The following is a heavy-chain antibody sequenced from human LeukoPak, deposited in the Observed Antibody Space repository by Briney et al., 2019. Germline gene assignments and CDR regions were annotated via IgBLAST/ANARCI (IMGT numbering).Heavy chain of an antibody. CDR2: VYHSGST. J-gene: IGHJ4*02. V-gene: IGHV4-30-2*01. CDR3: ARGDYYDSSGFDY. D-gene: IGHD3-22*01. Sequence: SETLSLTCAVYGGSFSGYSWSWIRQPPGKGLEWIGYVYHSGSTYYNPSLKSRVTISVDRSKNQFSLKLSSVTAADTAVYYCARGDYYDSSGFDYWGQGTLVTVSS. CDR1: GGSFSGYS.